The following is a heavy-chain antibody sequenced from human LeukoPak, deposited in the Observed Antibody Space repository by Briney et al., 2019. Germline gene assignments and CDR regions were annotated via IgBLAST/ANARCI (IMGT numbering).Heavy chain of an antibody. CDR1: GGSITTSSYY. CDR3: ARVGPASYYPFDY. J-gene: IGHJ4*02. CDR2: IYYSGTA. D-gene: IGHD3-10*01. Sequence: SETLSLTCTVSGGSITTSSYYWGWFRQPPGKGLEWIGNIYYSGTAYYNPSLKSRVTISVDTSENQFSLNLSSVTAADTAVYYCARVGPASYYPFDYWGQRTLVTVSS. V-gene: IGHV4-39*01.